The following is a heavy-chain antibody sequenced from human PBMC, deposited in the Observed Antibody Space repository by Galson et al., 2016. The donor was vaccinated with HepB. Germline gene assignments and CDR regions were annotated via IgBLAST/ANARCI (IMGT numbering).Heavy chain of an antibody. J-gene: IGHJ6*02. CDR3: AKSSEGLLRYSGMDV. D-gene: IGHD4-11*01. CDR1: GFTFSKYS. V-gene: IGHV3-21*06. CDR2: TGTGTGYL. Sequence: CAASGFTFSKYSMSWVRQAPGKGLEWVASTGTGTGYLYHADSVKGRFSIYRDDAKSSLYLEMNSLRAEDTAVYYCAKSSEGLLRYSGMDVWGQGTTVTVSS.